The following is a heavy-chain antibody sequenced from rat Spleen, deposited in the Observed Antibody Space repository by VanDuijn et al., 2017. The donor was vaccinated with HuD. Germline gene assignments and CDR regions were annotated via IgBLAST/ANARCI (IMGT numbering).Heavy chain of an antibody. CDR1: GFTFSGYY. CDR2: ISDDGSTT. V-gene: IGHV5-29*01. CDR3: ASRDY. Sequence: EVQLVESDGGLVLPGRSLKLSCAASGFTFSGYYMAWVRQAPTKGLEWVATISDDGSTTYYRDSVKGRFTISRDNAKRTLYLQMDSLRSEDTATYYCASRDYWGQGVMVTVSS. J-gene: IGHJ2*01.